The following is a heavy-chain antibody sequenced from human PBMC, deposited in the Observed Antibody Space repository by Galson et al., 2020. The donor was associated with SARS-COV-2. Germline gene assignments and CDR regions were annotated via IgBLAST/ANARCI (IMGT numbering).Heavy chain of an antibody. D-gene: IGHD4-17*01. CDR2: IKQDGSEK. CDR3: ARDSLNYGGNSDAFDI. J-gene: IGHJ3*02. Sequence: GESLKISCAASGFTFSSYWMSWVRQAPGKGMEWVANIKQDGSEKYYVDSVKGRFTISRDNAKNSLYLQMNSLRAEDTAVYYCARDSLNYGGNSDAFDIWGQGTMVTVSS. V-gene: IGHV3-7*01. CDR1: GFTFSSYW.